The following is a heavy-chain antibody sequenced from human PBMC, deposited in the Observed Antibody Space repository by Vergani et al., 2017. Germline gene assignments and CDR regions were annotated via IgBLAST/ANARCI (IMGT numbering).Heavy chain of an antibody. Sequence: QVQLVQSGAEVKKPGSSVKVSCKASGGTFSSYAISWVRQAPGQGLEWMGGIIPIFGTANYAQKFQGRVTITADESTSTAYMELSSLRSEDTAVYYCASDLEPHGYCGYYMDVWGKGTTVTVSS. J-gene: IGHJ6*03. CDR1: GGTFSSYA. V-gene: IGHV1-69*01. CDR3: ASDLEPHGYCGYYMDV. D-gene: IGHD1-14*01. CDR2: IIPIFGTA.